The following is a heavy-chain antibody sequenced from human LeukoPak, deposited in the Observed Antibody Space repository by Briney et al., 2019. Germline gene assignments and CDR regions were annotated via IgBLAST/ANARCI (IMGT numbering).Heavy chain of an antibody. D-gene: IGHD6-13*01. CDR2: ISGSGGST. CDR1: GFTFSSYA. Sequence: GGSLRLSCAASGFTFSSYAMSWVRQAPGKGLEWVSAISGSGGSTYYAGSVKGRFTISRDNSKNTLYLQMNSLRAEDTAVYYCAKGKQQLVGDYYYYYYMDVWGKGTTVTVSS. V-gene: IGHV3-23*01. J-gene: IGHJ6*03. CDR3: AKGKQQLVGDYYYYYYMDV.